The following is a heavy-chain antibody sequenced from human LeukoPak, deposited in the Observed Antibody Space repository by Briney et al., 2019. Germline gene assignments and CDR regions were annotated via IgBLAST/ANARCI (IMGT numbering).Heavy chain of an antibody. CDR2: IYYSGST. CDR1: GGSISSYY. D-gene: IGHD1-1*01. V-gene: IGHV4-59*01. J-gene: IGHJ4*02. Sequence: SETLSLTCTVSGGSISSYYWSWIRQPPGTGLEWIGYIYYSGSTNYNPSLKSRVTISVDTSKNQFSLKLSSVTAADTAVYYCARVNWNDSLDYWGQGTLVTVSS. CDR3: ARVNWNDSLDY.